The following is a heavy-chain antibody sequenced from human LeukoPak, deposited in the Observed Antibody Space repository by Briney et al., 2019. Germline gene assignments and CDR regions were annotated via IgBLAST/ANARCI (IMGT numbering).Heavy chain of an antibody. J-gene: IGHJ3*02. V-gene: IGHV3-21*01. Sequence: GGSLRLSCAASGFTFSSYSMNWVRQAPGKGLEWVSSISSSSSYIYYADSVKGRFTISRDNAKNSLYLQMNSLRAEDTAVYYCASGLVGAKLNDAFDIWGQGTMVTVS. CDR3: ASGLVGAKLNDAFDI. CDR2: ISSSSSYI. CDR1: GFTFSSYS. D-gene: IGHD1-26*01.